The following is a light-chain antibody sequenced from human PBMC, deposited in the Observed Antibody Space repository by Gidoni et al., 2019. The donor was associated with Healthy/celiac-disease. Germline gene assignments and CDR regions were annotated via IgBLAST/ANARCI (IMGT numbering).Light chain of an antibody. CDR3: QQYNSYPLT. V-gene: IGKV1D-16*01. CDR1: QVISSW. Sequence: DIQMTQSPSSLSASVGDRVTITCRASQVISSWLAWYQQKPEKAPKSLIYASSSSQSGVPSMCSGRGSGTDITLTISILHPEDFATYYCQQYNSYPLTFGQGTRLEIK. J-gene: IGKJ5*01. CDR2: ASS.